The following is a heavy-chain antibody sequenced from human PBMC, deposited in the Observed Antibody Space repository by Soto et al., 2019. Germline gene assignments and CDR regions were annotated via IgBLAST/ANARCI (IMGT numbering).Heavy chain of an antibody. CDR3: ARGLGIGYFDY. D-gene: IGHD3-9*01. CDR1: GGSISSYY. CDR2: IYYSGST. J-gene: IGHJ4*02. Sequence: QVQLQESGPGLVKPSETLSLTCTVSGGSISSYYWSGIRQPPGKGLEWIGYIYYSGSTNYNPSLKSRVTISVDTSKNQFSLKLSSVTAADTAVYYCARGLGIGYFDYWGQGTLVTVSS. V-gene: IGHV4-59*01.